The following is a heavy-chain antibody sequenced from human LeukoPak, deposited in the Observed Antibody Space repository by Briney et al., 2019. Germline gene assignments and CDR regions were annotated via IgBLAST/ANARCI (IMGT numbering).Heavy chain of an antibody. D-gene: IGHD3-10*01. CDR3: AREGGVISNDAFDI. V-gene: IGHV3-21*01. Sequence: GGSLRLSCAASGFTFSSYSMNWVRQAPGKGLEWVSSISSSSSYIYYADSVKGRFTISRDNAKNSLYLQMDSLSAEDTAVYYCAREGGVISNDAFDIWGQGTMVTVSS. CDR2: ISSSSSYI. CDR1: GFTFSSYS. J-gene: IGHJ3*02.